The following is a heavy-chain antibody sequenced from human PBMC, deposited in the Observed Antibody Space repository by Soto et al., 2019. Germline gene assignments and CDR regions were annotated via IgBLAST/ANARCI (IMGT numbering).Heavy chain of an antibody. CDR1: GYTFTSYY. CDR2: INPSGGST. V-gene: IGHV1-46*01. J-gene: IGHJ6*02. Sequence: QVQLVQSGAEVKKPGASVKVSCKASGYTFTSYYMHWVRQAPGQGLEWMGIINPSGGSTSYAQKCQGRVTMTRXTXXXXXXXXXXXXXXXXXXXXXXXXXXXXXXXXXXXYGMDVWGQGTTVTVSS. CDR3: XXXXXXXXXXXXXYGMDV.